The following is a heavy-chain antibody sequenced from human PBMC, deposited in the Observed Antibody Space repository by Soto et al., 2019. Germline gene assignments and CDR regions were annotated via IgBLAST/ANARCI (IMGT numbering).Heavy chain of an antibody. V-gene: IGHV4-30-4*01. J-gene: IGHJ6*02. Sequence: QVQLQESGPGLVKPSQTLSLTCTVSGGSISSGDYYWSWIRQPPWKGLEWIGYIYYSGSTYYNPSLKCRVTISVDTSKNQFSLKLSSVTAAVTAVYYCAREYSSDTDYYYGMDVWGQGTTVTVSS. CDR1: GGSISSGDYY. CDR3: AREYSSDTDYYYGMDV. CDR2: IYYSGST. D-gene: IGHD6-25*01.